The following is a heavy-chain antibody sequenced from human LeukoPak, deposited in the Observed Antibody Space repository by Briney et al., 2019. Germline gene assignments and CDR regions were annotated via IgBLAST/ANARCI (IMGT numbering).Heavy chain of an antibody. J-gene: IGHJ3*02. CDR2: ISYDGGNK. Sequence: GGSLRLSCAASGFTFSSYAMHWVRQAPGKGLEWVAVISYDGGNKYYADSVKGRFTISRDNSKNTLYLQMNSLRAEDTAVYYCARGEEMASMPFDIWGQGAMVTVSS. CDR3: ARGEEMASMPFDI. D-gene: IGHD5-24*01. V-gene: IGHV3-30-3*01. CDR1: GFTFSSYA.